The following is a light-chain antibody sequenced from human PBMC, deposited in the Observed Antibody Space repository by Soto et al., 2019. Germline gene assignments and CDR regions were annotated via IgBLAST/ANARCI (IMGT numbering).Light chain of an antibody. J-gene: IGLJ1*01. Sequence: QSALTQPGSVSGSPGQSITISCTGTSRDVGAYNYVSWYQQHPGKAPKLMIYDVSSRPSGVSDRFSGSKSGNTASLTISGLQAEDEADSYCNSYTSSSTRPYVFGTGTKLTVL. CDR3: NSYTSSSTRPYV. V-gene: IGLV2-14*01. CDR1: SRDVGAYNY. CDR2: DVS.